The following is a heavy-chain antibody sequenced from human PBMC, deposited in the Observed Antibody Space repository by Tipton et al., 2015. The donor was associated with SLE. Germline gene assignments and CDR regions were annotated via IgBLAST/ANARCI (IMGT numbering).Heavy chain of an antibody. CDR2: INHSGST. D-gene: IGHD3-3*01. Sequence: TLSLTCAVYGGSFSGYYWSWIRQPPGKGLEWIGEINHSGSTNYNPSLKSRVTISVDTSKNQISLKLSSVTAADTAVYFCARSSPNYDFWSGYYFFFDYWGQGPLVTVSP. CDR1: GGSFSGYY. CDR3: ARSSPNYDFWSGYYFFFDY. V-gene: IGHV4-34*01. J-gene: IGHJ4*02.